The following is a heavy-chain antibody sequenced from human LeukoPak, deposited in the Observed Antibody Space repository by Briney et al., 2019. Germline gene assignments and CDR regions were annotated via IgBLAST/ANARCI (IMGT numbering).Heavy chain of an antibody. Sequence: GASVKVSCKASGYTFTAYHIHWVRQAPGQGLEWMGIINPSGGSTAYAQKFQGRVTMTRDTSTTTVYMELSSLRFEDTAVYYCARGKEGSGWYGGWFDPWGQGTLVTVSS. V-gene: IGHV1-46*01. CDR3: ARGKEGSGWYGGWFDP. CDR1: GYTFTAYH. J-gene: IGHJ5*02. D-gene: IGHD6-19*01. CDR2: INPSGGST.